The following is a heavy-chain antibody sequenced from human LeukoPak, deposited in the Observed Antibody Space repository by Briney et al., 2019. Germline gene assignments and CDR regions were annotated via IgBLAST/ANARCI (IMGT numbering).Heavy chain of an antibody. J-gene: IGHJ4*02. CDR1: GGSFSGYY. Sequence: SETLSLTCAVYGGSFSGYYWSWIRQPPGKGLEWIGEINHSGSTNYNPSLKSRVTISVDTSKNQFSLKLSSVTASDTAVYYCARVVVVVAATHIDYWGQGTLVTVSS. CDR2: INHSGST. D-gene: IGHD2-15*01. V-gene: IGHV4-34*01. CDR3: ARVVVVVAATHIDY.